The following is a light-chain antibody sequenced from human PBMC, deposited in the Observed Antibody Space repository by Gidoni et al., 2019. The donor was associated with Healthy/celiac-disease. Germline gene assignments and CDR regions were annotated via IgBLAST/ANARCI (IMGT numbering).Light chain of an antibody. CDR1: PSISSY. J-gene: IGKJ1*01. CDR3: KQSYSTWWT. V-gene: IGKV1-39*01. Sequence: DIHLTHSPSSLSASVGDRVTITCRAIPSISSYLNWYQQKTGKAPTILIYAASSLQSGVPSRVSGSGSGTDFTLNISRMKPEDFATDYCKQSYSTWWTFGQGTKVEIK. CDR2: AAS.